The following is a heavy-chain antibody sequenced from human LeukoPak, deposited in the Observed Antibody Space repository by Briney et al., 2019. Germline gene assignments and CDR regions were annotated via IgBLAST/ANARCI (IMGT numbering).Heavy chain of an antibody. CDR1: GFTVNSNY. Sequence: GGSLRLSCAASGFTVNSNYMSWVRQAPGKGLEWVSVIYNGGDTYYADSVKGRFTISRDNSKNMLCLQMNSLRAEDTAVYYCARGPPYIAASWFDYWGQGTLVTVSS. J-gene: IGHJ4*02. V-gene: IGHV3-66*01. CDR2: IYNGGDT. CDR3: ARGPPYIAASWFDY. D-gene: IGHD6-25*01.